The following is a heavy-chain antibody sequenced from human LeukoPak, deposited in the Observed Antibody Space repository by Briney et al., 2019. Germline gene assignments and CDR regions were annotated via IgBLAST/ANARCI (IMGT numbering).Heavy chain of an antibody. V-gene: IGHV4-39*01. CDR3: ARSLGYCSSTSCYLRDHFGY. Sequence: PSETLSLTCTVSGGSISSSSYYWGWIRQPPGKGLEWIGSIYYSGSTYYNPSLKSRVTISVDTSKNQFPPKLSSVTAADTAVYYCARSLGYCSSTSCYLRDHFGYWGQGTLVTVSS. D-gene: IGHD2-2*01. J-gene: IGHJ4*02. CDR1: GGSISSSSYY. CDR2: IYYSGST.